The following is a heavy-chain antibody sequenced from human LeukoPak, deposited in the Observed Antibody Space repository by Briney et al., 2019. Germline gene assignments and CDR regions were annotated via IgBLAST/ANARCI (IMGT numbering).Heavy chain of an antibody. CDR3: ARDKIVGASKFDY. D-gene: IGHD1-26*01. Sequence: PGGSLRLSCAVSGFTFSNYWMSWVRQAPGKGLDWVAHIKQDESEKYYVDSVKGRFTISRDNAKNSLYLQMNSLRAEDTAIYYCARDKIVGASKFDYWGQGTQVTVSS. CDR1: GFTFSNYW. V-gene: IGHV3-7*01. J-gene: IGHJ4*02. CDR2: IKQDESEK.